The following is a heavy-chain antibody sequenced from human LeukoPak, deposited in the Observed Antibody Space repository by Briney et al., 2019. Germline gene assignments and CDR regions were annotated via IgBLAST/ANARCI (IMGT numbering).Heavy chain of an antibody. Sequence: PGGSLRLSCAASGFTFGSYSMNWGRQAPGKGLEWVSSISSSSSYIYFPDSVKGRFTISRDNAKNSLYLQMNSLRAEDTAVYYSARGSSYDILTGYYATLGYMDVWGKGTTVTVSS. D-gene: IGHD3-9*01. CDR3: ARGSSYDILTGYYATLGYMDV. CDR1: GFTFGSYS. CDR2: ISSSSSYI. V-gene: IGHV3-21*01. J-gene: IGHJ6*03.